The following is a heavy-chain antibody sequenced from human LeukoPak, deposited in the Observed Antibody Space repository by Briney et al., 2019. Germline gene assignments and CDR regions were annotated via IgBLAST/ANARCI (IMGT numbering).Heavy chain of an antibody. CDR2: INHSGST. D-gene: IGHD4-17*01. Sequence: SETLSLTCAVYGGSFSGYDWSWIRQPPGKGLEWIGEINHSGSTNYNPSLKSRVTISVDTSKNQFSLKLSSVTAADTAVYYCARVVRVHSRYFDLWGRGTLVTVSS. V-gene: IGHV4-34*01. CDR3: ARVVRVHSRYFDL. CDR1: GGSFSGYD. J-gene: IGHJ2*01.